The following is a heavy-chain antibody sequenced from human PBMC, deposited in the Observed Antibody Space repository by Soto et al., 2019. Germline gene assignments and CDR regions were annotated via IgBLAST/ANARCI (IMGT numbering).Heavy chain of an antibody. CDR1: GFTFSSYA. Sequence: PGGSLRLSCAASGFTFSSYAMSWVRQAPGKGLEWVSAISGSGGSTYYADSVKGRFTISRDNSKNTLYLQMNSLRAEDTAVYYCGKIFLGNPDYGMEVWEQEPTHTVAS. CDR3: GKIFLGNPDYGMEV. J-gene: IGHJ6*01. CDR2: ISGSGGST. V-gene: IGHV3-23*01. D-gene: IGHD3-3*01.